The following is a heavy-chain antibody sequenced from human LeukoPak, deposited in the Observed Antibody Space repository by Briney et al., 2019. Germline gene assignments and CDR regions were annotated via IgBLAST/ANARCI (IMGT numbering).Heavy chain of an antibody. CDR2: INHSGST. Sequence: PSETLSLTCAVYGGSFSGYYWSWIRQPPGKGLEWIGEINHSGSTNYNPSLKSRVTISVDTSKNQFSLKLSSVTAADTAVYYCARGREVRTYYYDSSGSGTVDYWGQGTLVTVSS. V-gene: IGHV4-34*01. J-gene: IGHJ4*02. CDR3: ARGREVRTYYYDSSGSGTVDY. CDR1: GGSFSGYY. D-gene: IGHD3-22*01.